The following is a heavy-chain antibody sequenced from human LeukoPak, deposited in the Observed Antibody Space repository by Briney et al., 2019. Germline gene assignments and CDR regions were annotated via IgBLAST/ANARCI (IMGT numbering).Heavy chain of an antibody. V-gene: IGHV1-2*02. Sequence: ASVKVSCMASGYIFIDYYLHWVRQAPGQGLESLGWINPDSGDANFAQDFQGRVSMTRDTSISTAYLELSRLTSDDTAYYYCARGQYYKILTGSFQYWGQGTLVTVSS. CDR1: GYIFIDYY. CDR3: ARGQYYKILTGSFQY. D-gene: IGHD3-9*01. J-gene: IGHJ4*02. CDR2: INPDSGDA.